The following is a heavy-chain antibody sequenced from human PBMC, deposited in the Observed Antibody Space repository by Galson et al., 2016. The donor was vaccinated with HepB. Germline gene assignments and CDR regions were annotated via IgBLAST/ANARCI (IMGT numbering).Heavy chain of an antibody. J-gene: IGHJ4*02. Sequence: SLRLSCATSGFSFSDYYMTWIRQAPGKGLEWISYISSRGNTVWYADSVKGRFTISRDNAKNSLYLQLNNLRGEDTAVYYCARSFRDIVAFLGHARPFYFDYWGQGILVTVSS. V-gene: IGHV3-11*01. D-gene: IGHD2-21*01. CDR3: ARSFRDIVAFLGHARPFYFDY. CDR1: GFSFSDYY. CDR2: ISSRGNTV.